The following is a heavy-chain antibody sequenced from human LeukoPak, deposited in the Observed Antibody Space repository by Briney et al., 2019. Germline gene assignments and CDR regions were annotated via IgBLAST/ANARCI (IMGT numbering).Heavy chain of an antibody. CDR2: INWNGGST. D-gene: IGHD6-19*01. V-gene: IGHV3-20*04. Sequence: GGSLRLSCAASGFPFYDYGMNWVRHVPGKGLEWVSGINWNGGSTVYADSVKGRFTISRDNAKNSLYLQMNSLRAEDTALYYCARDIVLIAVAVRGSFDIWGQGTMVTVSS. CDR1: GFPFYDYG. J-gene: IGHJ3*02. CDR3: ARDIVLIAVAVRGSFDI.